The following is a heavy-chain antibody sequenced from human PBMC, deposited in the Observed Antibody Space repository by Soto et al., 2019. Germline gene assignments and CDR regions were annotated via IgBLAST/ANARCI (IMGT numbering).Heavy chain of an antibody. V-gene: IGHV3-23*01. Sequence: PVGSLRLSGAASGFTFSSYAMSWVRQAPGKGLEWVSAISGSGGSTYYADSVKGRFTISRDNSKNTLYLQMNSLRAEDTAVYYCAKDRVAVATVFDYWGQGTLVTVSS. D-gene: IGHD6-19*01. CDR2: ISGSGGST. CDR3: AKDRVAVATVFDY. J-gene: IGHJ4*02. CDR1: GFTFSSYA.